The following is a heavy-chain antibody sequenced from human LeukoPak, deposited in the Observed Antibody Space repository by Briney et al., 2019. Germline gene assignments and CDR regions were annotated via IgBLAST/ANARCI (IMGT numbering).Heavy chain of an antibody. CDR3: AREGVAAAGYDAFDI. V-gene: IGHV3-7*01. CDR1: GFTFSSYW. J-gene: IGHJ3*02. D-gene: IGHD6-13*01. Sequence: GGSLRLSCAASGFTFSSYWMSWVRQAPGKGLEWVANIKQDGSEKYYVDSVKGRFTISRDNAKNSLYLQMNSLRAEDTAVYYCAREGVAAAGYDAFDIRGQGTMVTVSS. CDR2: IKQDGSEK.